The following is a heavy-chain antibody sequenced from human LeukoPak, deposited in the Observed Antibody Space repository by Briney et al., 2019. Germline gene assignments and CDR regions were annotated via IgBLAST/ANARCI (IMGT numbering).Heavy chain of an antibody. D-gene: IGHD2-2*01. CDR3: ARARRGHCSSTSCPTANDY. Sequence: SSETLSLTCTVSGGSINSGAYYWSWIRQPPGKGLEWIGEINHSGSTNYNPSLKSRVTISVDTSKNQFSLKLSSVTAADTAVYYCARARRGHCSSTSCPTANDYWGQGTLVTVSS. J-gene: IGHJ4*02. V-gene: IGHV4-34*01. CDR1: GGSINSGAYY. CDR2: INHSGST.